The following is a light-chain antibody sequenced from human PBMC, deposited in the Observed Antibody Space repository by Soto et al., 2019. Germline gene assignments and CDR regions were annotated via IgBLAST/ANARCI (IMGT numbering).Light chain of an antibody. CDR2: WAS. Sequence: DIVMTQSPDSLAVSLGERATINCKSSQCVLYSSNNKNYLAWYQQKPGQPPKLLIYWASTRESGVPDRFSGSGSGIDFTLTISSLQAEDVAVYYCQQYYSTPLTFGQGTRLEIK. CDR1: QCVLYSSNNKNY. V-gene: IGKV4-1*01. CDR3: QQYYSTPLT. J-gene: IGKJ5*01.